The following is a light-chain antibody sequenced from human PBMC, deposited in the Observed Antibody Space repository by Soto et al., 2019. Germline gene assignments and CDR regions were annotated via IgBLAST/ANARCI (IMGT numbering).Light chain of an antibody. Sequence: QSVLTQSPSASGTPGQRVTISCSGTSSNIGTNYVYWYQQLPGTAPKVLIYSNDKRPSGVPDRCSGSKSGTSASLAISGLRSEDEADYYCAAWDDSLSGPLFGGGTKLTVL. CDR1: SSNIGTNY. CDR3: AAWDDSLSGPL. CDR2: SND. V-gene: IGLV1-47*01. J-gene: IGLJ2*01.